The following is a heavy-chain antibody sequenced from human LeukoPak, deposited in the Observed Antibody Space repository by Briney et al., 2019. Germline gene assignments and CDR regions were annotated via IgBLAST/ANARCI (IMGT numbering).Heavy chain of an antibody. Sequence: RSLRLSCTASGFTFGDYAMSWFRQAPGKGLEWVGFIRSKAYGGTTEYAASAKGRFTISRDDSKSIAYLQMNSLKTEDTAVYYCTRGIAVAAEARGRDYFDYWGQGTLVTVSS. CDR1: GFTFGDYA. CDR2: IRSKAYGGTT. D-gene: IGHD6-19*01. V-gene: IGHV3-49*03. J-gene: IGHJ4*02. CDR3: TRGIAVAAEARGRDYFDY.